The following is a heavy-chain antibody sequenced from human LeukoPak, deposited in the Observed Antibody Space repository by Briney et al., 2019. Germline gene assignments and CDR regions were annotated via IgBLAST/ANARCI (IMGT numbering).Heavy chain of an antibody. CDR3: AKRYYEANAFDI. CDR1: GYTISSGYY. D-gene: IGHD3-3*01. J-gene: IGHJ3*02. Sequence: SETLSLTCAVSGYTISSGYYWGWIRQPPGKGVEWIGSIYHSGSTYYNPSLKSRVTISVDTSKNQFSLKLSSVTAADTAVYYCAKRYYEANAFDIWGQGTMVTVSS. V-gene: IGHV4-38-2*01. CDR2: IYHSGST.